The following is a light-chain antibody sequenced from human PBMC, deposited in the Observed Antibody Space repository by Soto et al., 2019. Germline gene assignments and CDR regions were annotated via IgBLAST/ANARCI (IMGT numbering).Light chain of an antibody. CDR2: EVS. V-gene: IGLV2-8*01. Sequence: QSALTQPPSASGSPGQSVAISCTGSSSDVGGYNYVSWYQQHPGRAPKLIIFEVSKRPSGVPDRFSGSKSGNTASLTVSGLQAEDEADYYCSSYAGSDNSNVFGAGTKVTVL. CDR1: SSDVGGYNY. CDR3: SSYAGSDNSNV. J-gene: IGLJ1*01.